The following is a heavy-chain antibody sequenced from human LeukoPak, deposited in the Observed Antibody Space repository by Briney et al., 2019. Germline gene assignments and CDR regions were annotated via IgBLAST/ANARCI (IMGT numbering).Heavy chain of an antibody. Sequence: GGSLRLSCAASGFTFSNFWINWVRQAPGKGLEWVANIKEDGSKKNYVDSVKGRFTISRDNAKNSLYLQMNSLRAEDTAVYYCARQGGSGSQRAFDIWGQGTMVTVSS. CDR2: IKEDGSKK. V-gene: IGHV3-7*01. CDR1: GFTFSNFW. CDR3: ARQGGSGSQRAFDI. J-gene: IGHJ3*02. D-gene: IGHD3-10*01.